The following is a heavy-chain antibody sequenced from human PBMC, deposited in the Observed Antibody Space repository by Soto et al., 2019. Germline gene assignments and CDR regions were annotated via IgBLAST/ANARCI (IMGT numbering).Heavy chain of an antibody. Sequence: SVKVSCKASGGTFSRYAISWVRQAPGQGLEWMGWIIPSNGTARYAQKFQDRVTITGDTSASTAYMDLSSLRSEDTAVYYCARKDYYDSGMYYFDYWGQGTLVTVSS. CDR2: IIPSNGTA. V-gene: IGHV1-69*06. CDR3: ARKDYYDSGMYYFDY. CDR1: GGTFSRYA. J-gene: IGHJ4*02. D-gene: IGHD3-22*01.